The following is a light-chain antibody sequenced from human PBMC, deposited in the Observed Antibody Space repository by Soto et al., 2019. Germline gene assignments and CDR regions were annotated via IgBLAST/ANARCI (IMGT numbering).Light chain of an antibody. V-gene: IGLV2-11*01. CDR3: CSYAGSYTFYV. CDR1: SSDVGGYNY. CDR2: DGX. J-gene: IGLJ1*01. Sequence: QSVLTQPRSVSGSPGQSVTISCTGTSSDVGGYNYVSWXXXXXXXAXXXXIXDGXXRPXXXLDRFSGSKSGNTASLAISGLQAEDEADYYCCSYAGSYTFYVFGSGTKVTVL.